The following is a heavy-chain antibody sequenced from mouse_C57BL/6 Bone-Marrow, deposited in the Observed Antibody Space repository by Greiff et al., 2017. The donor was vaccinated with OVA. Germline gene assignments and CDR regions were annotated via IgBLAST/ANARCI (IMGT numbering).Heavy chain of an antibody. CDR1: GYTFTSYW. V-gene: IGHV1-50*01. Sequence: QVQLQQPGAELVKPGASVKLSCKASGYTFTSYWMQWVKQRPGQGLEWIGEIDPTDSYTTYNHKFKGKATLTVDTSSSTAYMQLSSLTSEDSAVYYCARGLQPWFAYWGQGTLVTVSA. CDR3: ARGLQPWFAY. D-gene: IGHD2-13*01. J-gene: IGHJ3*01. CDR2: IDPTDSYT.